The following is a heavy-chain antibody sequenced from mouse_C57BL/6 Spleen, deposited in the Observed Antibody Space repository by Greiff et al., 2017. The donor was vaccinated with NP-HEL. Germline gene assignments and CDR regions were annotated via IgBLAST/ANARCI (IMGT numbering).Heavy chain of an antibody. Sequence: EVKLVESGGGLVKPGGSLKLSCAASGFTFSSYAMSWVRQTPEKRLEWVATISDGGSYTYYPDNVKGRFTISRDNAKNNLYLQMSHLKSEDTAMYYCARDGVGRLAYWGQGTLVTVSA. V-gene: IGHV5-4*01. J-gene: IGHJ3*01. CDR1: GFTFSSYA. CDR2: ISDGGSYT. CDR3: ARDGVGRLAY. D-gene: IGHD4-1*01.